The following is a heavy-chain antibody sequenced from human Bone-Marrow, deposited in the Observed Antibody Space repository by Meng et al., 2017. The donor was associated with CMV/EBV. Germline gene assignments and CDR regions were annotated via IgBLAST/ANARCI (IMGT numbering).Heavy chain of an antibody. CDR1: GFTFSTYW. V-gene: IGHV3-7*01. Sequence: GGSLRLSCAASGFTFSTYWMTWVRQAPGKGLEWVANIKPDGSQGYYVDSVRGRFTISRDNAKNSLYLQINDLRVEDTALYYCTKNLVASAGDDWGQGTLVTVAS. CDR2: IKPDGSQG. D-gene: IGHD6-13*01. CDR3: TKNLVASAGDD. J-gene: IGHJ4*02.